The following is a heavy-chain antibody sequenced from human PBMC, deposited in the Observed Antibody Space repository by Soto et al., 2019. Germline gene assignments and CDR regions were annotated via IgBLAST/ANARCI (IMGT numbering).Heavy chain of an antibody. CDR1: SYTFTSYG. D-gene: IGHD3-3*01. CDR2: ISAYNGNT. J-gene: IGHJ4*02. V-gene: IGHV1-18*01. Sequence: ASVKVSCKASSYTFTSYGISWVRQAPGQGLEWMGWISAYNGNTNYAQKLQGRVTMTTDTSTSTAYMELRSLRSDDTAVYYCARVGTYYDFWSGSNLHFDYWGQGTLVTVSS. CDR3: ARVGTYYDFWSGSNLHFDY.